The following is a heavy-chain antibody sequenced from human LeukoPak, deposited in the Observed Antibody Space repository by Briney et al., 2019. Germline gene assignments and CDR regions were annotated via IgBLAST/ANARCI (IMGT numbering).Heavy chain of an antibody. CDR2: IYYSGST. D-gene: IGHD5-18*01. J-gene: IGHJ4*02. Sequence: SETLSLTCTVSGGSISSYYWSWTRQPPGKGLEWIGYIYYSGSTNYNPSLKSRVTISVDTSKNQVSLKLSSVTAADTAVYYCAKLGGYNFGSFDYWGQGTLVAVSS. V-gene: IGHV4-59*01. CDR1: GGSISSYY. CDR3: AKLGGYNFGSFDY.